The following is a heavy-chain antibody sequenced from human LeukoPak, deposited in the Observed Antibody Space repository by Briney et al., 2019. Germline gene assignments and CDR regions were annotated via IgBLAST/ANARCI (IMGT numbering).Heavy chain of an antibody. CDR3: AREGTQWLVNFDP. Sequence: GASVTVSCKSSGYTFTVYYMHWVRQAPGQGLEWMGWINPNSGGTNYAQKFQGRVTMTRDTSISTAYMELSRLRSDDTAVYYCAREGTQWLVNFDPWGQGTLVTVSS. J-gene: IGHJ5*02. V-gene: IGHV1-2*02. D-gene: IGHD6-19*01. CDR1: GYTFTVYY. CDR2: INPNSGGT.